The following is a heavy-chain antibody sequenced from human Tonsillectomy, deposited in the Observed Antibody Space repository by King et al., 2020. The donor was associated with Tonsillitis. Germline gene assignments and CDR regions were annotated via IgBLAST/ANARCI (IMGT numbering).Heavy chain of an antibody. CDR1: GFILDDYA. Sequence: VQLVESGGGLVQPGRSLRLSCATSGFILDDYAMHWVRQAPGKGLEWVSGVSWNSGSIAYAASVTGRFTISRDYAKNSLYLQMNSLRAEDTALYYCAKDMISRQLVVQGVFHIWGQGTMVTVSS. CDR2: VSWNSGSI. V-gene: IGHV3-9*01. CDR3: AKDMISRQLVVQGVFHI. D-gene: IGHD2-8*02. J-gene: IGHJ3*02.